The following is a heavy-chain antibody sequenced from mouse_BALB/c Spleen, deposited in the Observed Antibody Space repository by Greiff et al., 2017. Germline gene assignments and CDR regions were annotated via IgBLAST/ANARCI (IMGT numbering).Heavy chain of an antibody. CDR2: IDPENGDT. J-gene: IGHJ3*01. CDR3: NAWGNYEECAY. CDR1: GFNIKDYY. V-gene: IGHV14-4*02. Sequence: VQLQQSGAELVRSGASVKLSCTASGFNIKDYYMHWVKQRPEQGLEWIGWIDPENGDTEYAPKFQGKATMTADTSSNTAYLQLSSLTSEDTAVYYCNAWGNYEECAYWGQGTLVTVSA. D-gene: IGHD2-1*01.